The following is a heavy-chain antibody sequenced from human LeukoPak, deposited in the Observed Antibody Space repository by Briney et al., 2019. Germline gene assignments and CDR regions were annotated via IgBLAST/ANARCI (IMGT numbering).Heavy chain of an antibody. CDR2: INPSGGST. CDR3: ARSRPYYYGSGSLDY. J-gene: IGHJ4*02. V-gene: IGHV1-46*01. CDR1: GYTFTSYY. Sequence: ASVKVSCKASGYTFTSYYMHWVRQAPGQGLEWMGIINPSGGSTSYAQKFQGRVTMTRDTSTSTVYMELSSLRSEDTAVYYCARSRPYYYGSGSLDYWGQGTLVTVSS. D-gene: IGHD3-10*01.